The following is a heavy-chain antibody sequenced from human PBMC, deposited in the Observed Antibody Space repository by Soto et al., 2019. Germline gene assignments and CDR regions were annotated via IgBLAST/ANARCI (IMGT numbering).Heavy chain of an antibody. CDR3: EREAGPDRRFAP. CDR1: GASISSYF. D-gene: IGHD6-19*01. V-gene: IGHV4-4*07. J-gene: IGHJ5*02. Sequence: SETLSRTCTVSGASISSYFWTCIRQPSGKGLDWIGRISTSGTTNYNPSLKSRVTMSVDTSKNHFSLNLSSVTAADTAVYYCEREAGPDRRFAPWAQGTIVTLSS. CDR2: ISTSGTT.